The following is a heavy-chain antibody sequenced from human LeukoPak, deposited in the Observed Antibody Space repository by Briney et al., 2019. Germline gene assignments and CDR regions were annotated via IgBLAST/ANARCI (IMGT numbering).Heavy chain of an antibody. Sequence: SETLSLTCTVSGGSISSYYWSWIRQPPGKGLEWICYIYYSGSTTYNTSLKSRVTLSVDTSKNQVSLKLSSETSVVTAVYYCARLGTSVRGVIYDDYGMDVWGQGTTVTVSS. V-gene: IGHV4-59*01. D-gene: IGHD3-10*01. CDR2: IYYSGST. CDR3: ARLGTSVRGVIYDDYGMDV. CDR1: GGSISSYY. J-gene: IGHJ6*02.